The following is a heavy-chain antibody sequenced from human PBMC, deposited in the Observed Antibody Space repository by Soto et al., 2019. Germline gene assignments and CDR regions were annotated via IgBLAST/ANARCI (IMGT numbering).Heavy chain of an antibody. J-gene: IGHJ4*02. Sequence: QVQLVQSGAEVKKPGASVKASCKASGFTFTTYGISWVRQAPGQGLEWMGWISAYNGNTNYAQKLQGRVTMTTDTSTSTAYMELRSLRSDATAMYYCARDYNEFGVLLSDYWGQGTLVTVSS. V-gene: IGHV1-18*01. CDR1: GFTFTTYG. CDR3: ARDYNEFGVLLSDY. CDR2: ISAYNGNT. D-gene: IGHD3-10*01.